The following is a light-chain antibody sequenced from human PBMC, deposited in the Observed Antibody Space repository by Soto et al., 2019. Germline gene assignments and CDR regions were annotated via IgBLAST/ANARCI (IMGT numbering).Light chain of an antibody. CDR3: CSYAGSYSLYV. CDR1: SSDVGGYNY. J-gene: IGLJ1*01. V-gene: IGLV2-11*01. Sequence: ALTQPRSVSGSPGQSVTISCTGTSSDVGGYNYVSWYQQHPGKAPKLMIYDVSKRPSGVPDRFSGSKSGNTASLTISGLQAEDEADYYCCSYAGSYSLYVFGTGTKVTVL. CDR2: DVS.